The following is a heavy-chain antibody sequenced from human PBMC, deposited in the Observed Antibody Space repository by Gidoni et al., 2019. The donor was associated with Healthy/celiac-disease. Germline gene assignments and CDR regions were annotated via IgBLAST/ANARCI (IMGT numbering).Heavy chain of an antibody. J-gene: IGHJ6*02. D-gene: IGHD3-10*01. CDR1: GGSFRGYY. CDR3: ASRYGSGAYYYYYYGMDV. V-gene: IGHV4-34*01. CDR2: INHSGST. Sequence: QVQLQQWGAGLLKPSETLSLTCAVYGGSFRGYYWSWIGQPPGKGLEWIGEINHSGSTNYNPSLKSRVTISVDTSKNQFSLKLSSVTAADTAVYYCASRYGSGAYYYYYYGMDVWGQGTTVTVSS.